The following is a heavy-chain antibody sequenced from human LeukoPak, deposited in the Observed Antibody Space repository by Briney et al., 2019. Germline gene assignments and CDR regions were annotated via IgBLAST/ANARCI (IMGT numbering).Heavy chain of an antibody. V-gene: IGHV3-33*01. CDR2: IWYDGSNK. CDR3: ARDGRRHDYGDYSGYFDY. Sequence: PGRSLRLSCAASGFTFSSYGMPWVRQAPGKGLEWVAVIWYDGSNKYYADSVKGRSTISRDNSKNTLYLQMNSLRAEDTAVYYCARDGRRHDYGDYSGYFDYWGQGTLVTVSS. D-gene: IGHD4-17*01. CDR1: GFTFSSYG. J-gene: IGHJ4*02.